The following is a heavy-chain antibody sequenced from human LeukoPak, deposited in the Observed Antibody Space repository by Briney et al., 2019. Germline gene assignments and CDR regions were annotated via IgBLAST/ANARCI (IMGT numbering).Heavy chain of an antibody. CDR1: GFTFDDYS. Sequence: PGGSLRLSCAASGFTFDDYSMHWVRPAPGKGLGWVSGISWNSGSIGYADSVKGRFTISRDNAKNSLYLQMNSLRAEDTALYYCAKGYDIAAAGTGEGDAFDIWGQGTMVTVSS. CDR3: AKGYDIAAAGTGEGDAFDI. D-gene: IGHD6-13*01. CDR2: ISWNSGSI. J-gene: IGHJ3*02. V-gene: IGHV3-9*01.